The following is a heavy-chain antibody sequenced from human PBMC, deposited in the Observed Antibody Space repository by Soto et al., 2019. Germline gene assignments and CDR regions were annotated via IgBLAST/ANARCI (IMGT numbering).Heavy chain of an antibody. CDR3: ARRHGPFDF. CDR1: GGSISSYY. J-gene: IGHJ4*02. V-gene: IGHV4-59*01. CDR2: IYYSGST. Sequence: SETLSLTCSGSGGSISSYYWSWIRQPPGKGLEWIGYIYYSGSTSYNPSLKSRVTISVDTSKNQFSLKLSSVTAADTAVYYCARRHGPFDFWGQGTLVTVSS.